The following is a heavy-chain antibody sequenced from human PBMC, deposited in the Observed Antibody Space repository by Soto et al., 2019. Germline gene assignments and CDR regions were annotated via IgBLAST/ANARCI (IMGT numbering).Heavy chain of an antibody. CDR2: ISSSSSYI. Sequence: VGSLRVSCAASGFTFSSYSMNWVRQAPGKGLEWVSSISSSSSYIYYADSVKGRFTISRDNAKNSLYLQRNSLRAEDTAVYYCARDGGPNWSLGNYYGMDVWGQGTTVTVSS. CDR1: GFTFSSYS. CDR3: ARDGGPNWSLGNYYGMDV. D-gene: IGHD1-1*01. V-gene: IGHV3-21*01. J-gene: IGHJ6*02.